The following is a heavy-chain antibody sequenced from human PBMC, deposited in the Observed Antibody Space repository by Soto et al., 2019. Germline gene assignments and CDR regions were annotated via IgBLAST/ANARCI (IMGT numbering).Heavy chain of an antibody. Sequence: SETLSLTCTVSGGSISSSSYYWGWIRQPPGKGLEWIGSIYYSGSTYYNPSLKSRVTISVDTSKNQFSLKLSSVTAADTAVYYCARQNLAQLFPIHLSFDYWGQGTLVTVSS. CDR1: GGSISSSSYY. CDR3: ARQNLAQLFPIHLSFDY. D-gene: IGHD5-18*01. J-gene: IGHJ4*02. CDR2: IYYSGST. V-gene: IGHV4-39*01.